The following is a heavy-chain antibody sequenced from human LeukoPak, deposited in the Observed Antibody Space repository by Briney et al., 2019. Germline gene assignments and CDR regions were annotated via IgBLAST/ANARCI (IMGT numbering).Heavy chain of an antibody. CDR2: INSDGSST. J-gene: IGHJ6*02. CDR3: ARAPYSYGPYYYYGMDV. D-gene: IGHD5-18*01. V-gene: IGHV3-74*01. CDR1: GFTFSSYW. Sequence: GGSLRLSCAASGFTFSSYWMHWVRQAPGKGLVWVSRINSDGSSTSYADSVKGRFTISRDNAKNTLYLQMNSLRAEDTAVYHCARAPYSYGPYYYYGMDVWGQGTTVTVSS.